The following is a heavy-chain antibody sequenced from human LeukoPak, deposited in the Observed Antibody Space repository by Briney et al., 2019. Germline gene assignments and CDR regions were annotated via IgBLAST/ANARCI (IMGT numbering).Heavy chain of an antibody. D-gene: IGHD3-22*01. V-gene: IGHV3-21*01. CDR1: GFTFSSYS. CDR3: ARVHQTYYDSSGYPDYFDY. CDR2: ISSSSSYI. J-gene: IGHJ4*02. Sequence: GGSPRLSCAASGFTFSSYSMNWVRQAPGKGLEWVSSISSSSSYIYYADSVKGRFTISRDNAKNSLYLQMNSLRAEDTAVYYCARVHQTYYDSSGYPDYFDYWGQGTLVTVSS.